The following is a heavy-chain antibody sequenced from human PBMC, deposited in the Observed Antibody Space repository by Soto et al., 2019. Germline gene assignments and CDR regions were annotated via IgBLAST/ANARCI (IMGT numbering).Heavy chain of an antibody. V-gene: IGHV1-8*01. CDR2: MNPNSGNT. D-gene: IGHD3-10*01. CDR3: ARGRDVWFGELPFANWFDP. CDR1: GYTFTSYD. Sequence: ASVKVSCKASGYTFTSYDINWVRQATGQGLEWMGWMNPNSGNTGYAQKFQGRVTMTRNTSISTAYMELSSLRSEDTAVYYCARGRDVWFGELPFANWFDPWVQGTIVTVSS. J-gene: IGHJ5*02.